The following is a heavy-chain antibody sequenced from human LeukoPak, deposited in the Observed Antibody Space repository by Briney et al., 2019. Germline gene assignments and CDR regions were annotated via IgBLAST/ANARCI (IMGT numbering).Heavy chain of an antibody. V-gene: IGHV4-34*01. D-gene: IGHD6-13*01. CDR1: GGSFSGYY. CDR2: INHSGST. CDR3: ARDLAAAGSYAFDI. J-gene: IGHJ3*02. Sequence: PSETLSLTCAVYGGSFSGYYWSWIRQPPGKGLEWIGEINHSGSTNYNPSLKSRVTISVDTSKNQFSLKLSSVTAADTAVYYCARDLAAAGSYAFDIWGQGTMVTVSS.